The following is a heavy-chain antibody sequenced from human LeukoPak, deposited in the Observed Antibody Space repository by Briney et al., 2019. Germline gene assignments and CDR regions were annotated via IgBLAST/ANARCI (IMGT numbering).Heavy chain of an antibody. V-gene: IGHV3-33*01. CDR3: AGGRSTLDAFDI. CDR1: GFTFSSYG. Sequence: HPGGSLRLSCAASGFTFSSYGMHWVRQAPGKGLEWVAVIWYDGSNKYYADSVKGRFTISRDNSKNTLYLQMNSLRAEDTAMYYCAGGRSTLDAFDIWGQGTMVTVSS. J-gene: IGHJ3*02. CDR2: IWYDGSNK.